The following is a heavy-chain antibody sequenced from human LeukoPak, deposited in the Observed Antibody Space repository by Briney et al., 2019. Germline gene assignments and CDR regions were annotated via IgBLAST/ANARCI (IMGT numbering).Heavy chain of an antibody. D-gene: IGHD4-17*01. CDR3: ARDYSGAAPFDY. Sequence: ASVKVSCKASGYTFTSYYMHWVRQAPGQGLEWMGIINPSGGSTSYPQKFQGRVTMTRDTSTSTVYMELSSLRSEDTAVYYCARDYSGAAPFDYWGQGTLVTVSS. CDR1: GYTFTSYY. V-gene: IGHV1-46*01. J-gene: IGHJ4*02. CDR2: INPSGGST.